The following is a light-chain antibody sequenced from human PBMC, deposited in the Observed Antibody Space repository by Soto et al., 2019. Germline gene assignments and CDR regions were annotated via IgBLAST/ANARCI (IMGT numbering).Light chain of an antibody. Sequence: QSALTQPRSVSGSPGQSVTISCIGTSSDVGGYNYVSWYQQHPGKAPKLMIYDVSKRPSGVPDRFSGSKSGNTASLTISGLQAEDEADHYCCSYAGSYTFFGTGTKLTVL. CDR1: SSDVGGYNY. CDR3: CSYAGSYTF. J-gene: IGLJ1*01. CDR2: DVS. V-gene: IGLV2-11*01.